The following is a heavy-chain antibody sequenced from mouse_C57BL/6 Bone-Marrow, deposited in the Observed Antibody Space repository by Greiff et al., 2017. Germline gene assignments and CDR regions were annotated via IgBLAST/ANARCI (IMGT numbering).Heavy chain of an antibody. V-gene: IGHV3-6*01. CDR2: ISYDGSN. Sequence: EVKLMESGPGLVKPSQSLSLTCSVTGYSITSGYYWNWIRQFPGNKLEWMGYISYDGSNNYNPSLKNRISITRDTSKNQFFLKLNSVTTEDTATYYCARDEGGLDYWGQGTTLTVSS. CDR1: GYSITSGYY. J-gene: IGHJ2*01. CDR3: ARDEGGLDY.